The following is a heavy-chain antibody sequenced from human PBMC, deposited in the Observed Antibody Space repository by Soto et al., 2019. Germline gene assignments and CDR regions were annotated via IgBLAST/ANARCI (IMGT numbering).Heavy chain of an antibody. Sequence: QVQLVESWGGLVKPGGSLRLSCAASGFTFSDYYMNWIRQAPGKGLEWVSYISGSGSTLYYADSVEGRFTISRDNAKNSLYLQMNSLTAEDTAVYYCARDHYGDPFLGMDVWGKGTTVTVSS. CDR3: ARDHYGDPFLGMDV. CDR1: GFTFSDYY. D-gene: IGHD4-17*01. CDR2: ISGSGSTL. J-gene: IGHJ6*03. V-gene: IGHV3-11*01.